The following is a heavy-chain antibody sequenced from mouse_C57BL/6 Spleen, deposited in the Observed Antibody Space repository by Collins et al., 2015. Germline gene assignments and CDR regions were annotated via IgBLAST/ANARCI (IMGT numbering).Heavy chain of an antibody. CDR2: ILPGSGST. V-gene: IGHV1-9*01. CDR3: ASKGGLLLFDY. Sequence: QVQLQQSGAELMKPGASVKISCKATGYTFSSYWIEWVKQRPGHGLEWIGEILPGSGSTNYNEKFKGKATFTADTSSNTAYMQLSSLTSEDSAVYYCASKGGLLLFDYWGQGTTLTVSS. CDR1: GYTFSSYW. D-gene: IGHD2-3*01. J-gene: IGHJ2*01.